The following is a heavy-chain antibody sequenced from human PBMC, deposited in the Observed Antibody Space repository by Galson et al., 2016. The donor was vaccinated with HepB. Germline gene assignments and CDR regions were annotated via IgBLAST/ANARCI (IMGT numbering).Heavy chain of an antibody. CDR2: ISVYNGNT. D-gene: IGHD3-3*01. CDR1: GYTFSNYG. V-gene: IGHV1-18*01. Sequence: SVKVSCKASGYTFSNYGISWVRQAPGQGLEWMGWISVYNGNTNYAQKIRGRVTLTTDTSTNTAYMELRSLRSDDTALYYCARERDCGRFVEWSRAGFDPWGQGTLVTVS. J-gene: IGHJ5*02. CDR3: ARERDCGRFVEWSRAGFDP.